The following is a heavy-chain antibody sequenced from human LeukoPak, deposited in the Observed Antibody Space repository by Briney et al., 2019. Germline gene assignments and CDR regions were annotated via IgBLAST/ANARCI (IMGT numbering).Heavy chain of an antibody. V-gene: IGHV4-30-2*01. CDR2: IYHSGST. CDR3: ARSPRHRNDILTGYYNNWYFDL. CDR1: GGSISSGGYS. J-gene: IGHJ2*01. D-gene: IGHD3-9*01. Sequence: SQTLSLTCAVSGGSISSGGYSCSWIRQPPVKGLEWIGYIYHSGSTYYNPSLKSRVTISVDRSKNQFPLKLSSVTAADTAVYYCARSPRHRNDILTGYYNNWYFDLWGRGTLVTVSS.